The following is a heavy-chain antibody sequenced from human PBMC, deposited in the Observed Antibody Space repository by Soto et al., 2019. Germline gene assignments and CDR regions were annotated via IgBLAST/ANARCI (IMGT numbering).Heavy chain of an antibody. Sequence: GGSLRLSCAASGFTFSSYAMHWVRQAPGKGLEWVAVISYDGSNKYYADSVKGRFTISRDNSKNTLYLQMNSLRAEDTAEYYCARGTLGPSYSSSWYYFDYWGQGTLVTVSS. CDR1: GFTFSSYA. V-gene: IGHV3-30-3*01. D-gene: IGHD6-13*01. J-gene: IGHJ4*02. CDR2: ISYDGSNK. CDR3: ARGTLGPSYSSSWYYFDY.